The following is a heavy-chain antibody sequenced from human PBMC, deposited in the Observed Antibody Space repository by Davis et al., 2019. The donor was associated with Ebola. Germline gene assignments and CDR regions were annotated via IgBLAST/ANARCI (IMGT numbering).Heavy chain of an antibody. J-gene: IGHJ4*02. V-gene: IGHV3-23*01. CDR2: ISGSGGST. Sequence: GESLKISCAASGFTFSSYAMHWVRQAPGKGLEWVSAISGSGGSTYYADSVKGRFTISRDNAKNSLYLQMNSLRAEDTAVYYCARARFFTKVRSSGWLDYWGQGTLVTVSS. CDR3: ARARFFTKVRSSGWLDY. D-gene: IGHD6-19*01. CDR1: GFTFSSYA.